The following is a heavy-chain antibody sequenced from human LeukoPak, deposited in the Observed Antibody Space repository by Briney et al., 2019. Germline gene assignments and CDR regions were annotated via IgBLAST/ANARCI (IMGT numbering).Heavy chain of an antibody. CDR1: GFTFSSYA. CDR3: AGYYDFWSGYPVY. Sequence: PGGSLRLSCAASGFTFSSYAMSWVRQAPGKGLEWVSAISGSGGSTYYADSVKGRFTISRDNSKNTLCLQMNSLRAEDTAVYYCAGYYDFWSGYPVYWGQGTLVTVSS. D-gene: IGHD3-3*01. V-gene: IGHV3-23*01. CDR2: ISGSGGST. J-gene: IGHJ4*02.